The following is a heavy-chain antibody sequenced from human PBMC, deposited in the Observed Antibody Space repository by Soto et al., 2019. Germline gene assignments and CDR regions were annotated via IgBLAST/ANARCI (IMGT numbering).Heavy chain of an antibody. J-gene: IGHJ4*02. CDR1: GFTFSNAW. V-gene: IGHV3-15*01. CDR2: IKSKTDGGTT. D-gene: IGHD4-4*01. CDR3: TSDLTTTAPTCTDF. Sequence: GGSLRLSCAASGFTFSNAWMSWVRQAPGKGLEWVGRIKSKTDGGTTDYAAPVKGRFTISRDDSKNTLYLQMNSLKTEDTAVYYCTSDLTTTAPTCTDFSGQGTLVTVSS.